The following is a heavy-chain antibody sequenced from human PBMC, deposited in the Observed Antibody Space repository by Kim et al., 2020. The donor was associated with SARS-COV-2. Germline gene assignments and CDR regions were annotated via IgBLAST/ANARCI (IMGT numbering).Heavy chain of an antibody. CDR3: ARRRGDYGGFDY. J-gene: IGHJ4*02. Sequence: SETLSLTCTVFGGSISFYYWSWIRQPPGKGLGWIGDIYYSGSTNYNPSLKSRVTISVDTSKNQFSLKLSSVTAADTAVYYCARRRGDYGGFDYWGQGTLVTVSS. CDR2: IYYSGST. V-gene: IGHV4-59*13. D-gene: IGHD4-17*01. CDR1: GGSISFYY.